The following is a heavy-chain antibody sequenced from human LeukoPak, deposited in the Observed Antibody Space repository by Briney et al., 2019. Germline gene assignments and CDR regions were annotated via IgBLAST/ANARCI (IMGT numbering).Heavy chain of an antibody. V-gene: IGHV1-8*01. CDR2: MNPNSDNT. D-gene: IGHD3-3*01. CDR3: ARGGTRFLEWLLSDYYYGMDV. CDR1: GYTFTSYD. Sequence: ASVKVSCKASGYTFTSYDINWVRQATGQGLEWMGWMNPNSDNTGYAQKFQGRVTMARNTSISTAYMELSSLRSEDTAVYYCARGGTRFLEWLLSDYYYGMDVWGQGTTVTVSS. J-gene: IGHJ6*02.